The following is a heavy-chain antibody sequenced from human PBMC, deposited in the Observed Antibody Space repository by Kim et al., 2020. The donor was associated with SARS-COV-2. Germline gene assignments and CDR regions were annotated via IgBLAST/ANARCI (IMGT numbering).Heavy chain of an antibody. CDR3: ARGLYQLTARQAPPDV. J-gene: IGHJ6*02. V-gene: IGHV4-38-2*02. CDR1: GYSISSGYY. CDR2: IYHSGST. D-gene: IGHD2-2*01. Sequence: SETLSLTCTVSGYSISSGYYWGWIRQPPGKGLEWIGSIYHSGSTYYNPSLKSRVTISVDTSKNQFSLKLSSVTAADTAVYYCARGLYQLTARQAPPDVWGQGTTVTVSS.